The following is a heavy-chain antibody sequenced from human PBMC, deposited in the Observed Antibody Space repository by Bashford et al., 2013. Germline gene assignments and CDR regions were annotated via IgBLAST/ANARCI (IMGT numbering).Heavy chain of an antibody. CDR3: GRAINWSFDY. D-gene: IGHD1-1*01. CDR1: GSTVSTEL. CDR2: IKTDGSEK. J-gene: IGHJ4*02. Sequence: GGSLRLSSCQPLGSTVSTELHEAGSGHGVQGRGLEWVANIKTDGSEKYYVDSVKGRFTISRDNAKNSLYLQMNSLRAEDTAVYFCGRAINWSFDYWGQGTLVTVSS. V-gene: IGHV3-7*01.